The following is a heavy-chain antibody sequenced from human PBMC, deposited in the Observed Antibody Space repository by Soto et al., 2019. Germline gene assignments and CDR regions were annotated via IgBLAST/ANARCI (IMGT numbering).Heavy chain of an antibody. CDR3: ARGDILTGYYPRYYGMDV. CDR2: IYYSGGT. Sequence: PSETLSLTCTVSGGSISSYYWSWIRQPPGKGLEWIGYIYYSGGTNYNPSLKSRVTISVDTSKNQFSLKLSSVTAADTAVYYCARGDILTGYYPRYYGMDVWGQGTTVTVSS. V-gene: IGHV4-59*01. D-gene: IGHD3-9*01. J-gene: IGHJ6*02. CDR1: GGSISSYY.